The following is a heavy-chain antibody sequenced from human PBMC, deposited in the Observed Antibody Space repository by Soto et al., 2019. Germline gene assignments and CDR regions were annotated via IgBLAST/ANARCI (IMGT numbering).Heavy chain of an antibody. Sequence: GASVKVSCKASGYTFTSYAMHWVRQAPGQRLEWMGWINAGNGNTKYSQKFQGRVTITRDTSASTAYMELSSLRSEDTAVYYCARDRDKLLGAHYYYYLDVWGKGTTVTVSS. CDR2: INAGNGNT. CDR1: GYTFTSYA. V-gene: IGHV1-3*01. J-gene: IGHJ6*03. D-gene: IGHD3-16*01. CDR3: ARDRDKLLGAHYYYYLDV.